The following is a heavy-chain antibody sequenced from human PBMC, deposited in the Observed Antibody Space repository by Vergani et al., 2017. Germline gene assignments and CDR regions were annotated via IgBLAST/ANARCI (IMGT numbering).Heavy chain of an antibody. Sequence: QVQLQESGPGLVKPSETLSLTCIVSGGSISSYYWSWIRQPPGTGLDWIGYIYYTGSTNYNPSLKSRVTISVDTSKNQFSLKLSSVTAADTAVYYCAREVGSYYGSDWGQGTLVTVSS. V-gene: IGHV4-59*13. CDR3: AREVGSYYGSD. CDR1: GGSISSYY. D-gene: IGHD3-10*01. CDR2: IYYTGST. J-gene: IGHJ4*02.